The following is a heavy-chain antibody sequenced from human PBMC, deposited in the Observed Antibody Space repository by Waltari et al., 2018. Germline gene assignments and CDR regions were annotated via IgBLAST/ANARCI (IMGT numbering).Heavy chain of an antibody. D-gene: IGHD7-27*01. V-gene: IGHV3-74*01. Sequence: EVQLVESGGGSVQPGGSLRLSCTASGFIFCNDWMHWVRRVPGKGLLWVEHVDRDRSYARSPSYADSVNVRFTITRDNAKNTVYLQMNSLRVEDTAVYYCARDTPGDGIDFWGQGTLVTVSS. CDR1: GFIFCNDW. J-gene: IGHJ4*02. CDR2: VDRDRSYARSP. CDR3: ARDTPGDGIDF.